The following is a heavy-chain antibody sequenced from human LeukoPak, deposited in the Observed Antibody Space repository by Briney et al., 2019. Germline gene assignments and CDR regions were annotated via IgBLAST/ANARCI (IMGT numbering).Heavy chain of an antibody. CDR2: IPFDGTNE. Sequence: GGSLRLSCAASGFTFSRSVMHWVRQTSGKGLEWLAFIPFDGTNENCADYVKGRFTISRDNSKNTLYLQMNSLRADDTAIYYCAKDGTNYEFDYWGQGTLVTVSA. V-gene: IGHV3-30*02. J-gene: IGHJ4*02. CDR1: GFTFSRSV. CDR3: AKDGTNYEFDY. D-gene: IGHD4/OR15-4a*01.